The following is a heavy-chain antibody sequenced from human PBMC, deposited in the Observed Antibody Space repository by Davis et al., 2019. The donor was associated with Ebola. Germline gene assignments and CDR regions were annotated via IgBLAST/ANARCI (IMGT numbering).Heavy chain of an antibody. J-gene: IGHJ5*02. CDR2: MNPNSGNT. CDR3: VREGSGWYVDNWFDP. D-gene: IGHD6-19*01. Sequence: ASVKVSCTASGGPFSSYAISWVRQAPGQGLEWMGWMNPNSGNTGYAQKFQGRVTMTRNTSISTAYMELSSLRPEDTAVYYCVREGSGWYVDNWFDPWGQGTLVTVSS. CDR1: GGPFSSYA. V-gene: IGHV1-8*02.